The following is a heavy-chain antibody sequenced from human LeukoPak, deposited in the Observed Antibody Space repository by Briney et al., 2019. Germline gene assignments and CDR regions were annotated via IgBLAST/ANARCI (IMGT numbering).Heavy chain of an antibody. D-gene: IGHD6-19*01. CDR2: IYYSGST. Sequence: SETLSLTCTVSGGSISSSSYYWGWIRQPPGKGLEWIGSIYYSGSTFYNPSLKSRVTISVDTSKNQFSLKLSSVTAADTAVYYCARERIAVADYYGMDVWGQGTTVTVSS. J-gene: IGHJ6*02. CDR1: GGSISSSSYY. CDR3: ARERIAVADYYGMDV. V-gene: IGHV4-39*02.